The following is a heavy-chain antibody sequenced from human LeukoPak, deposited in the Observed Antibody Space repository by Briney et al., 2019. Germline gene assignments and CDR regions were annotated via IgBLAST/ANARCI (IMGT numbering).Heavy chain of an antibody. D-gene: IGHD2/OR15-2a*01. CDR3: ARDRGVSYYFDY. J-gene: IGHJ4*02. CDR2: IYHSGST. Sequence: PSGTLSLTCAVSGGSISTSNWWSWVRQPPGKGLEWIGEIYHSGSTNYNPSLKSRVTISLETSKNELSLKLNSVTAADTAVYYCARDRGVSYYFDYWGQGTLVTASS. V-gene: IGHV4-4*02. CDR1: GGSISTSNW.